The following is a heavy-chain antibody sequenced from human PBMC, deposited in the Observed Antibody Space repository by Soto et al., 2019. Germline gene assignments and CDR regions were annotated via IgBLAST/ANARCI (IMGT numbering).Heavy chain of an antibody. CDR2: IYPGDSDT. Sequence: EVQLVQSGAEVKKPGESLKISCKGSGYSFTSYWIGWVRQMPGKGLEWMGIIYPGDSDTRYSPSFQGQVTISADKSISTAYLQWSSLKASDTAMYYCARAAVGASSTSWRSEAFDIWGQGTMVTVSS. J-gene: IGHJ3*02. CDR3: ARAAVGASSTSWRSEAFDI. V-gene: IGHV5-51*03. D-gene: IGHD2-2*01. CDR1: GYSFTSYW.